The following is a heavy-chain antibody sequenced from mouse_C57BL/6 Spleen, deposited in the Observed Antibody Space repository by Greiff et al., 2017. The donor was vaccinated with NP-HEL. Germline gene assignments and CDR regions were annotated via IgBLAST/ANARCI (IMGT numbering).Heavy chain of an antibody. CDR2: IYPGDGDT. CDR3: ASAQAWRY. Sequence: QVQLKESGPELVKPGASVKISCKASGYAFSSSWMNWVKQRPGKGLEWIGRIYPGDGDTNYNGKFKGKATLTADKSSSTAYMQLSSLTSEDSAVYFCASAQAWRYWGQGTTLTVSS. J-gene: IGHJ2*01. V-gene: IGHV1-82*01. D-gene: IGHD3-2*02. CDR1: GYAFSSSW.